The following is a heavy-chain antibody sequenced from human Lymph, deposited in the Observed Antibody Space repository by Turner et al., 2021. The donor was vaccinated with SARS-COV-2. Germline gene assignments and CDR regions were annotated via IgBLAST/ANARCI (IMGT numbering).Heavy chain of an antibody. J-gene: IGHJ4*02. CDR3: ARGDYYGSGSYPGKTFDC. CDR1: GFTFSSYA. Sequence: QVQQVESGGGVVEPGRSLRLSCAAAGFTFSSYAMYWVRQAPGKGLGWVAVISYDGSNKYYADSVKGRFTISRDNSKNTLYLQMNSLRAEDTAVYYCARGDYYGSGSYPGKTFDCWGQGTLVTVSS. V-gene: IGHV3-30-3*01. CDR2: ISYDGSNK. D-gene: IGHD3-10*01.